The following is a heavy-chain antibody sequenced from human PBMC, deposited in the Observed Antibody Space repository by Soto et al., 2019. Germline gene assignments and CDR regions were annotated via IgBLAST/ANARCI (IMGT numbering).Heavy chain of an antibody. CDR1: GYTFTNYA. Sequence: ASVKVSCKASGYTFTNYAMHWVRQAPGQRLEWMGWINAGNGNTKYSQKLQGRVTITRDTSASTAYMELRSLRSDDTAVYYCARDVGKGWQLVPYWGQGTLVTVSS. CDR3: ARDVGKGWQLVPY. D-gene: IGHD6-6*01. V-gene: IGHV1-3*01. CDR2: INAGNGNT. J-gene: IGHJ4*02.